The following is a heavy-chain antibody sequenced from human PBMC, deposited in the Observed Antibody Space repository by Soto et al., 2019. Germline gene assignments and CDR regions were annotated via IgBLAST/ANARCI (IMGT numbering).Heavy chain of an antibody. CDR2: IYYSGST. D-gene: IGHD6-19*01. CDR1: GGSISSINS. V-gene: IGHV4-31*11. Sequence: TLSLTCAVSGGSISSINSSCWFLQPPGQRSEWIGYIYYSGSTYYNPSLKSRVTISVDTSKNQFSLKLSSVTAADTAVYYCARTQLAVADPFDYWGQGTLVTVSS. CDR3: ARTQLAVADPFDY. J-gene: IGHJ4*02.